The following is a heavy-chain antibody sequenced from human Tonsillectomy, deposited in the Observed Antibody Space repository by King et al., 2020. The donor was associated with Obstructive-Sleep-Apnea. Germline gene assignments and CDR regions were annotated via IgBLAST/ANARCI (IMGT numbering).Heavy chain of an antibody. J-gene: IGHJ4*02. CDR1: GFTFSNYW. CDR2: IKQDGSDK. D-gene: IGHD5-18*01. Sequence: VQLVESGGGLVQPGGSLRLSCAASGFTFSNYWMSWVRQAPGKGLEWVASIKQDGSDKYYVDSGKGRFTISRDNAKNSLYLQMNSLRAEDTAVYYCASHTYGYYWGQGTLVTVSS. V-gene: IGHV3-7*03. CDR3: ASHTYGYY.